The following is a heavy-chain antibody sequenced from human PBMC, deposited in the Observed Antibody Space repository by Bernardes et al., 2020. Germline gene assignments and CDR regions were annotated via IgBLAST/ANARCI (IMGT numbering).Heavy chain of an antibody. CDR2: IYSGGST. J-gene: IGHJ4*02. V-gene: IGHV3-53*01. D-gene: IGHD4-17*01. CDR1: GFIVSSNY. Sequence: GGSLRLSCAASGFIVSSNYMSWVRQAPGKGLEWVSVIYSGGSTYYADSVKGRFTISRDNSKNTLYLQMNSLRAEDTAVYYCARENPYGDYKNWGQGTLVTGSA. CDR3: ARENPYGDYKN.